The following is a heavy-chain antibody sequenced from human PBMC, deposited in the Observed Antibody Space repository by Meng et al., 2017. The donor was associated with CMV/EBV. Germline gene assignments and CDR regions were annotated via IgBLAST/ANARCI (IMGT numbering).Heavy chain of an antibody. D-gene: IGHD3-9*01. Sequence: ASVKVSCKASGGTFSSYTISWVRQAPGQGLEWMGWMNPNSGNTGYAQKFQGRVTMTRNTSISTAYMELSSLRSEDTAVYYCNLDILTGYEAYGMDVWGQGTTVTVSS. J-gene: IGHJ6*02. CDR2: MNPNSGNT. V-gene: IGHV1-8*02. CDR3: NLDILTGYEAYGMDV. CDR1: GGTFSSYT.